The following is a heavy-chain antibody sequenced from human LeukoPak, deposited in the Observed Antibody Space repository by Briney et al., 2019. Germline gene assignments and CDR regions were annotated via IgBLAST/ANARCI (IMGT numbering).Heavy chain of an antibody. D-gene: IGHD6-6*01. J-gene: IGHJ4*02. V-gene: IGHV4-4*08. CDR2: LSKSGNT. CDR3: ATQVGAARTYLDY. CDR1: GGSISSYY. Sequence: SETLSLTCTVSGGSISSYYWSWIRLPPGKGLEWIGYLSKSGNTNYSPSLKSRVTIFGDTSKNQFFLKLSSVTAADTAVYYCATQVGAARTYLDYWGQGTLVTVSS.